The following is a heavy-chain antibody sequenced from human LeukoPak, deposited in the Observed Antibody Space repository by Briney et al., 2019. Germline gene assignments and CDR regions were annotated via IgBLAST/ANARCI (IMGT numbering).Heavy chain of an antibody. J-gene: IGHJ4*02. CDR2: IIPVFGTT. D-gene: IGHD1-1*01. CDR1: GGTFSSYA. Sequence: SVKVSCKASGGTFSSYAVSWVRLTPGQGLEWLGGIIPVFGTTTYAQKFQAKVTMTADKSTNTAYLEISSLTSDDTAVYYCARDNWNDATYFDYWGQGTLVTVSS. V-gene: IGHV1-69*06. CDR3: ARDNWNDATYFDY.